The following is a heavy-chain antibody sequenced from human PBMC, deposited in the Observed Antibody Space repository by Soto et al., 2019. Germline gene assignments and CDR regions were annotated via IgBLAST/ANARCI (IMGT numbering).Heavy chain of an antibody. CDR3: ARDSRGWYGPYYYYGMDV. J-gene: IGHJ6*02. CDR2: ISSSGSTI. V-gene: IGHV3-11*01. D-gene: IGHD6-19*01. CDR1: GFTFSDYY. Sequence: GGSLRLSGAASGFTFSDYYMSWIRQAPGKGLEWVSYISSSGSTIYYADSVKGRFTISRDNAKNSLYLQMNSLIAEDTAVYFCARDSRGWYGPYYYYGMDVWGQGTTVTVSS.